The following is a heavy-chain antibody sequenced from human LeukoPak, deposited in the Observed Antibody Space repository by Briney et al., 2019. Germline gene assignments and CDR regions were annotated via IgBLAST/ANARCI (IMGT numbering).Heavy chain of an antibody. D-gene: IGHD2-15*01. J-gene: IGHJ4*02. CDR3: ARDPPRYCSGGSCYSSSYYFDY. CDR2: NSAYNGNT. Sequence: ASVKVSCKASGGTFSSYGISWVRQAPGQGLEWMGWNSAYNGNTNYAQKLQGRVTMTTDTSTSTAYMELRSLRSDDTAVYYCARDPPRYCSGGSCYSSSYYFDYWGQGTLVTVSS. CDR1: GGTFSSYG. V-gene: IGHV1-18*01.